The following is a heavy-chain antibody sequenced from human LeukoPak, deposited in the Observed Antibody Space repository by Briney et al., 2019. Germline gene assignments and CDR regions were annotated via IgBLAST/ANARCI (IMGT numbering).Heavy chain of an antibody. CDR2: INHSGST. Sequence: SETLSLTCAVYGDFFSGYYWSWIRQPPGKGLEWIGEINHSGSTNYNPSLKSRVTISLDTSKNQFSLKLSSVTAADTAVYYCATENGFNDYWGQGTLVTVSS. J-gene: IGHJ4*02. V-gene: IGHV4-34*01. D-gene: IGHD2-8*01. CDR1: GDFFSGYY. CDR3: ATENGFNDY.